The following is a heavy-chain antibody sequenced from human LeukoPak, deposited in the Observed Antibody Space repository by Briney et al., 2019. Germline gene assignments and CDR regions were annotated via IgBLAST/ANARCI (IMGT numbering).Heavy chain of an antibody. J-gene: IGHJ6*02. D-gene: IGHD2-2*02. CDR3: ARAWCSSTSCYNYYYYAMDV. V-gene: IGHV3-21*01. CDR2: ISSSSSYI. Sequence: GGSLRLSCAASGFTFSSYSMNWVRQAPGKGLEWVSSISSSSSYIYYADSVKGRFTISRDNAKNSLYLQMNSLRAEDTAVYYCARAWCSSTSCYNYYYYAMDVWGQGTTVTVSS. CDR1: GFTFSSYS.